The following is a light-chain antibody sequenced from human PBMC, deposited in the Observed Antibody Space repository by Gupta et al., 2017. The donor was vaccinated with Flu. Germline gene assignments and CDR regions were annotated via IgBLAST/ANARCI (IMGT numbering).Light chain of an antibody. CDR2: GNT. CDR1: SSNIGADYD. CDR3: QSYDSSLGGHV. J-gene: IGLJ1*01. V-gene: IGLV1-40*01. Sequence: QPVLPQPPSVSGAPGPRVTISCTGSSSNIGADYDVNWYQQIPGTAPTLLLYGNTHPPSVVPDRFSGSKSGISASLAITGLHADDEADYYCQSYDSSLGGHVFGTGTKVTVL.